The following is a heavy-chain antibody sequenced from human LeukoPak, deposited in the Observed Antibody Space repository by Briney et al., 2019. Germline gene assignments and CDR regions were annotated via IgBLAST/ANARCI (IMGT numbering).Heavy chain of an antibody. CDR3: ARGVVRYYMYV. D-gene: IGHD2-15*01. CDR2: MNPNSGNT. Sequence: ASVKLSCKASGYTFTSFDINWVRQATGQGLEWMGWMNPNSGNTGYAQKFQGRVTITRNTSISTAYMELSSLRSKDTAVYYCARGVVRYYMYVCGKGTTVTVSS. J-gene: IGHJ6*03. CDR1: GYTFTSFD. V-gene: IGHV1-8*03.